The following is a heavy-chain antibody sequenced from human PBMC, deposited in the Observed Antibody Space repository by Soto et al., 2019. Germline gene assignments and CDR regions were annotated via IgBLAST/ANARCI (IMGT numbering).Heavy chain of an antibody. CDR1: GYTFSNYA. Sequence: QVQLVQSGADLKKPGTSVQVSCKTSGYTFSNYAINWVRQAPGQGLEWMGWISSYNSYNGDTKYARMLQDRLTMTIDTSTATAYMELRSLRSDDTAVYYCARSELERGELGYYGMDVWGQGTTVTVSS. D-gene: IGHD3-16*01. CDR2: ISSYNSYNGDT. CDR3: ARSELERGELGYYGMDV. V-gene: IGHV1-18*04. J-gene: IGHJ6*02.